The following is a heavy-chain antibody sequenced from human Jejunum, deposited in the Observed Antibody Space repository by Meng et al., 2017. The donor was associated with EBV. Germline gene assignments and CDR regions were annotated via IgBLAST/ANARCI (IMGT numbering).Heavy chain of an antibody. CDR3: ARGNSGFDY. CDR1: GGSISTGGYS. Sequence: QLHLQESGSGLVKPSXXLSLTCAVSGGSISTGGYSWHWIRQSPGKGLEWIGYIYHSGSAYYNPSLKSRLTLSVDRSRDQFSLKLISVTAADTAVYYCARGNSGFDYWGQGTLVTVSS. V-gene: IGHV4-30-2*06. J-gene: IGHJ4*02. D-gene: IGHD6-19*01. CDR2: IYHSGSA.